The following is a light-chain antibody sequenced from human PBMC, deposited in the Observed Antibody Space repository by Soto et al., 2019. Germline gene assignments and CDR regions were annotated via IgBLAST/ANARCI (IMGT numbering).Light chain of an antibody. CDR2: GPS. J-gene: IGKJ1*01. V-gene: IGKV3-15*01. Sequence: EIVMTQSPATLSVSPGERATLSCRASQSVSSNLACNQQKPGQAPRLLIYGPSTRATGIPARFSGSGSGTEFTLTISSLQSEDFAVYYCQQYNNWPPWTFGQGTKVEIK. CDR1: QSVSSN. CDR3: QQYNNWPPWT.